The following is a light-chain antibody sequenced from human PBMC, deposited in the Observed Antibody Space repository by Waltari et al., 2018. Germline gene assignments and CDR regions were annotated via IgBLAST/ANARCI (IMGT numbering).Light chain of an antibody. Sequence: DIELTQSPSSLFASVCVKVTIICRAIQYISNHLSWFQQKPGKAPKLLIYDVSKLETGVASMFSGGGSRADFTLIINDVQPEDVATYYCQQYDSLTLLTFGQGTRLE. CDR3: QQYDSLTLLT. V-gene: IGKV1-33*01. CDR1: QYISNH. J-gene: IGKJ5*01. CDR2: DVS.